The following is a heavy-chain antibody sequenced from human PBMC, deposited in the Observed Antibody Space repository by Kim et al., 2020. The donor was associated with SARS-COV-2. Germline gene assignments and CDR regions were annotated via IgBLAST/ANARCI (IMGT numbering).Heavy chain of an antibody. Sequence: SETLSLTCTVYGGSISSDDYCWSWIRQRPGKGLDWIGYICDSGRTYYNTSLKSRLTISLGPAKNQFSLKVTSMTAADTAVSSCARLRVKLVRVVPYMDVWAKGTAVSLPS. V-gene: IGHV4-31*03. CDR2: ICDSGRT. J-gene: IGHJ6*01. CDR1: GGSISSDDYC. CDR3: ARLRVKLVRVVPYMDV. D-gene: IGHD3-10*01.